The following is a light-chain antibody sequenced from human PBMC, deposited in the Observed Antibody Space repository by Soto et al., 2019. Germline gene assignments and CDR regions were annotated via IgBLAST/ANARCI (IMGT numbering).Light chain of an antibody. J-gene: IGKJ3*01. CDR2: DVS. CDR1: QNVASY. Sequence: EIVLTQSPATLSLSPGESATLSCRASQNVASYLAWLQQKPGQPPRLLVYDVSTRTTRIPARFSGSGSETDFTLTISSLDPEDFAFYYCQQRSRWPFTFGPGTKVDIK. CDR3: QQRSRWPFT. V-gene: IGKV3-11*01.